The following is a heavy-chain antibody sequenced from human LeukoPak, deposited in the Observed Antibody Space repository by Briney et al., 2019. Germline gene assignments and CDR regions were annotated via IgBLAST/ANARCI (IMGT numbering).Heavy chain of an antibody. J-gene: IGHJ5*02. D-gene: IGHD3-10*01. V-gene: IGHV1-2*02. CDR2: IKPNSGGT. CDR3: ARDAGTMVRGVIKGRNWFDP. Sequence: ASVKVSCKASGYTSTGYYMHWVRQAPGQGLEWMRWIKPNSGGTNYAQKFQGRVTMTRDTSISTAYMELSRLRSDDTAVYYCARDAGTMVRGVIKGRNWFDPWGQGTLVTVSS. CDR1: GYTSTGYY.